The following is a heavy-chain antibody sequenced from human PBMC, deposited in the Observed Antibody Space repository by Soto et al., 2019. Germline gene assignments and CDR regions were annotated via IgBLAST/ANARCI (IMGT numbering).Heavy chain of an antibody. CDR1: GIPVSSNY. CDR3: ARDGPYSYASRMAV. V-gene: IGHV3-53*04. Sequence: EVQLVESGGGLVQPGGSLRLSCVASGIPVSSNYMTWVRQAPGKGLEWVSVLHSGGDTYYANSVKGRFTISRHDSTNTLYLQMNSLTPEDTAVYYCARDGPYSYASRMAVWGQGTTVTVSS. D-gene: IGHD3-10*01. J-gene: IGHJ6*02. CDR2: LHSGGDT.